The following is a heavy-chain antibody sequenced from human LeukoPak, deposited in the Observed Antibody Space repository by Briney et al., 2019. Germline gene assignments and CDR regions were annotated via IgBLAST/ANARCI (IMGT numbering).Heavy chain of an antibody. J-gene: IGHJ6*02. Sequence: SQTLSLTCTISGDSVSSNSAAWNWIRQSPSRGLEWLGRTYYRSKWYNDYAVSVKSRITINPDTSKNQFSLQLNSVTPEDTAVYYCARAVAGTLYYHSYGMDVWGQGTTVTVSS. V-gene: IGHV6-1*01. CDR1: GDSVSSNSAA. CDR2: TYYRSKWYN. D-gene: IGHD6-19*01. CDR3: ARAVAGTLYYHSYGMDV.